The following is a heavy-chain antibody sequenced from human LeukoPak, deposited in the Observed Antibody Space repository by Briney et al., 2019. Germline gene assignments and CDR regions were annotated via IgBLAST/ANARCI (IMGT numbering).Heavy chain of an antibody. Sequence: ASVKVSCKASGYPFTTYGITWVRQAPGQGLEWMGWISTYNGDTNYAQKFQGRVTMTTDTSTSTAYIELRSLTSDDTAAYYCASHDYYDSSGYGWFDPWGQGTLVTVSS. CDR3: ASHDYYDSSGYGWFDP. CDR1: GYPFTTYG. D-gene: IGHD3-22*01. V-gene: IGHV1-18*01. J-gene: IGHJ5*02. CDR2: ISTYNGDT.